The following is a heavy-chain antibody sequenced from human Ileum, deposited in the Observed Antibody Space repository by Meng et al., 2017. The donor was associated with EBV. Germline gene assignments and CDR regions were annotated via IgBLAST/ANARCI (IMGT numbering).Heavy chain of an antibody. Sequence: QVTLPESGPGLVAPSGTLSLTCTGSGGSVATTSDNWSWLRQPPGKGLEWIGYIDYSGSAKYNPSLQSRVDMSVDTSKNHFSLKLRSVTAADTGLYYCARGSTFILVDWGQGTLVTVSS. CDR2: IDYSGSA. CDR3: ARGSTFILVD. J-gene: IGHJ4*02. D-gene: IGHD3-22*01. CDR1: GGSVATTSDN. V-gene: IGHV4-61*03.